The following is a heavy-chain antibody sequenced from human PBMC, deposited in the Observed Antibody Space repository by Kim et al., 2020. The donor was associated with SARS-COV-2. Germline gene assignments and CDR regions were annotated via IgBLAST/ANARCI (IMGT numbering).Heavy chain of an antibody. CDR2: VDPNSGAT. V-gene: IGHV1-46*01. CDR3: ARNLGYCTGSWCPGMDV. Sequence: ASVKVSCKSSGYTFTTYYIHWVRQAPGQGLEWMGKVDPNSGATYYAQMFLGRFTVTRDTSTSTVYMELSSLRSEDTAVYYCARNLGYCTGSWCPGMDVWGQGTTVTVSS. CDR1: GYTFTTYY. J-gene: IGHJ6*02. D-gene: IGHD2-8*02.